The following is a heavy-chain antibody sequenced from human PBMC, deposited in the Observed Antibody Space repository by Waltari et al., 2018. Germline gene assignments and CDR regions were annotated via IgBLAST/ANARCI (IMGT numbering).Heavy chain of an antibody. V-gene: IGHV4-31*03. J-gene: IGHJ3*02. CDR3: ARDGGFSRGGTIRAFDI. D-gene: IGHD1-1*01. CDR2: IYYSGST. CDR1: GGSISSGGYY. Sequence: QVQLQESGPGLVKPSQTLSLTCTVSGGSISSGGYYWSWIRQPPGKGLEWVGYIYYSGSTYYNPSLKSRVTISVDTSKNQFSLKLSSVTAADTAVYYCARDGGFSRGGTIRAFDIWGQGTMVTVSS.